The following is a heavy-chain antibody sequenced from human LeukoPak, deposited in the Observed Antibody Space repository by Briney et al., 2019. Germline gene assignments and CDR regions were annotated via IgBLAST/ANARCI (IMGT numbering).Heavy chain of an antibody. V-gene: IGHV3-30*02. J-gene: IGHJ3*02. CDR2: IRYVGSNK. Sequence: GGSLRLSCAASGFTFTIYGMHWVRQAPGKGLEWVAFIRYVGSNKYYADSVEGRFTISRDNSKNTLYVQMNSLRAEDTAVYYCAKGRSSTKSLGAFDIWGQGTMVTVSS. CDR3: AKGRSSTKSLGAFDI. CDR1: GFTFTIYG. D-gene: IGHD2-2*01.